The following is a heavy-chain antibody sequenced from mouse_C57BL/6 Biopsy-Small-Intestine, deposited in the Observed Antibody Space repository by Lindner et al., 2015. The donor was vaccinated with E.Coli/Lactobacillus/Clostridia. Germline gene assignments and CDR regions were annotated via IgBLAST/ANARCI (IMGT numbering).Heavy chain of an antibody. J-gene: IGHJ4*01. Sequence: VQLQESGPGLVKPSQTVFLTCTVTGISITTGNYRWSRIRQFPGNKLEWIGYIYYSGTITYNPSLTSRTTITRDTPKNQFFLEMNSLTAEDTATYYCARVGDYEGYYAMDYWGQGTSVTVSS. V-gene: IGHV3-5*01. CDR2: IYYSGTI. D-gene: IGHD2-4*01. CDR3: ARVGDYEGYYAMDY. CDR1: GISITTGNYR.